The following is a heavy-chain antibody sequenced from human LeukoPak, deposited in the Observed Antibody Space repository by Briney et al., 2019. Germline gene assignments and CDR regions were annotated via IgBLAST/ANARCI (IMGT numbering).Heavy chain of an antibody. J-gene: IGHJ4*02. D-gene: IGHD3-10*01. Sequence: SETLSLTCTVSGGSISSGDYYWSWIRQPPGKGLEWIGYIYYSGSTYYNPPLKSRVTISVDTSKNQFSLKLSSVTAADTAVYYCARAGGSGSYYKVCDSWGQGTLVTVSS. CDR3: ARAGGSGSYYKVCDS. CDR1: GGSISSGDYY. CDR2: IYYSGST. V-gene: IGHV4-30-4*02.